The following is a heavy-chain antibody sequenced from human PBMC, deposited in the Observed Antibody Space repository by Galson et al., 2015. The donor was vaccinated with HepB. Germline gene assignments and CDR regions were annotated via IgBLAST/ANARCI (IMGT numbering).Heavy chain of an antibody. CDR2: MSYTGST. CDR3: ARVPYNYGRPCYFDD. V-gene: IGHV4-59*01. J-gene: IGHJ4*02. CDR1: GESRGSDS. Sequence: LSLTCTVSGESRGSDSWTWIRQPPGKGLEWIGYMSYTGSTNQNPSLKSRVTMSLDTSRKQFSLRLTSVTAADTAVYHCARVPYNYGRPCYFDDWGQGILVTVSS. D-gene: IGHD5-18*01.